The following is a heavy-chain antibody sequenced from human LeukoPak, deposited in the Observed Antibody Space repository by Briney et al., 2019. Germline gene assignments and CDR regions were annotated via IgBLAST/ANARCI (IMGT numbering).Heavy chain of an antibody. CDR2: IKRDGSEK. J-gene: IGHJ4*02. V-gene: IGHV3-7*03. Sequence: PGGSLRLSCEASGFTFSNYWMSWVRQAPGKGLEWVANIKRDGSEKYFVDSVKGRFTISGDNAKNSMFLQMNSLRAEDTALYYCVRDGNSGWHFDHWGQGTLVAVSS. D-gene: IGHD6-19*01. CDR3: VRDGNSGWHFDH. CDR1: GFTFSNYW.